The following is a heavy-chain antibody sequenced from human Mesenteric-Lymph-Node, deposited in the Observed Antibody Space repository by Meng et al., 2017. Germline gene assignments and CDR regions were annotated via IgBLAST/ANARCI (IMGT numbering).Heavy chain of an antibody. Sequence: QVQLPESGSGLVRPSQTLSLTCAVSGGSISSGDYYWSWIRQPPGKGLEWIGYIYYSGSTYYNPSLKSRVTISVDTSKNQFSLKLSSVTAADTAVYYCARDRTTGRYFDYWGQGTLVTVSS. D-gene: IGHD4-11*01. CDR1: GGSISSGDYY. CDR3: ARDRTTGRYFDY. V-gene: IGHV4-30-4*01. J-gene: IGHJ4*02. CDR2: IYYSGST.